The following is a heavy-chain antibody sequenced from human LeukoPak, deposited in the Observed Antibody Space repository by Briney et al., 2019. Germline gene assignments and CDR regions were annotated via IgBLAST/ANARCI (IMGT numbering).Heavy chain of an antibody. CDR2: INHSGST. J-gene: IGHJ4*02. Sequence: SETLSLTCAVSGGSFSGYYWSWIRQPPGKGLEWIGEINHSGSTNYNPSLKSRVTISLDTSKSQFSLKVRYVTAADTAVYYCARGLNDSWTGENYWGQGTLVTVSS. D-gene: IGHD3-3*01. CDR3: ARGLNDSWTGENY. V-gene: IGHV4-34*01. CDR1: GGSFSGYY.